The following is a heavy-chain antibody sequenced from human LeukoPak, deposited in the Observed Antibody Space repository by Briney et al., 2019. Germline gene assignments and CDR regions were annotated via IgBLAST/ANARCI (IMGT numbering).Heavy chain of an antibody. CDR1: GYTFTAYE. J-gene: IGHJ5*02. CDR3: ARGGARSFAP. V-gene: IGHV1-8*01. CDR2: MNPNSGNT. Sequence: ASVKVSCRPSGYTFTAYEIHWVRQATGQGLEWMGWMNPNSGNTGYEQKFQGRVTMTRDTSMTTAYMELSSLRFEDTATYYCARGGARSFAPWGQGTLVTVSS. D-gene: IGHD1-26*01.